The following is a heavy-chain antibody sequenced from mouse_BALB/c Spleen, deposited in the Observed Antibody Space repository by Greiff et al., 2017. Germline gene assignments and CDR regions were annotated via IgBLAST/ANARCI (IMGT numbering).Heavy chain of an antibody. J-gene: IGHJ3*01. CDR1: GYTFSSYW. CDR2: ILPGSGST. Sequence: QVQLKQSGAELMKPGASVKISCKATGYTFSSYWIEWVKQRPGHGLEWIGEILPGSGSTNYNEKFKGKATFTADTSSNTAYMQLSSLTSEDSAVYYCARGEPPFAYWGQGTLVTVSA. V-gene: IGHV1-9*01. CDR3: ARGEPPFAY.